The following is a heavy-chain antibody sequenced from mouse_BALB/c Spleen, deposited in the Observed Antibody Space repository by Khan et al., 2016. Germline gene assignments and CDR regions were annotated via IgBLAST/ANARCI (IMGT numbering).Heavy chain of an antibody. D-gene: IGHD2-1*01. CDR1: GYTFTSYW. J-gene: IGHJ3*01. CDR2: IYPRDGDT. CDR3: ARGGYGNYVFAY. Sequence: QVQLQQSGAELARPGASVKLSCKASGYTFTSYWMQWVKQRPGQGLQWIGTIYPRDGDTRYTQKFKGKATLTADKSSSTAYMQLSSLASEDSAVYYCARGGYGNYVFAYWGQGTLVTVSA. V-gene: IGHV1-87*01.